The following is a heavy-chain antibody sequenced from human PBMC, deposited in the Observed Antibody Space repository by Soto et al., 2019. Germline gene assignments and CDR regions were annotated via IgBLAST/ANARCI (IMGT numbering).Heavy chain of an antibody. CDR2: IYYSGST. CDR3: ARSAGGRDFDY. CDR1: GGSISSYY. D-gene: IGHD3-10*01. V-gene: IGHV4-59*01. Sequence: SETLSLTCTVSGGSISSYYWSWIRQPPGKGLEWIGYIYYSGSTNYNPSLKSRVTISVDTSKNQFSLKLSSVTAADTAVYYCARSAGGRDFDYWGQGTLVTVSS. J-gene: IGHJ4*02.